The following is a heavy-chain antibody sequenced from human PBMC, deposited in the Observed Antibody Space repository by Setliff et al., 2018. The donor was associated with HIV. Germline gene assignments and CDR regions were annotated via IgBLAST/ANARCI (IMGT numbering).Heavy chain of an antibody. V-gene: IGHV4-39*01. CDR1: GGSISGSSYY. CDR3: ARRYYYYYMDV. Sequence: PSETLSLTCTVSGGSISGSSYYWGWIRQPPGKGLEWIGSIYYSGSTYYNPSLKSRVTISVDTSKNQFSLKLSSVTAADTAVYYCARRYYYYYMDVWGKGTTVTVSS. CDR2: IYYSGST. J-gene: IGHJ6*03.